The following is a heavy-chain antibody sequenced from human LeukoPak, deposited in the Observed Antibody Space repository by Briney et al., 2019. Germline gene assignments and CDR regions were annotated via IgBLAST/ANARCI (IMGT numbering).Heavy chain of an antibody. J-gene: IGHJ4*02. V-gene: IGHV1-69*05. CDR1: GGTFINIA. Sequence: GASVKVSCKASGGTFINIAINWVRQAPGQGLEWMGRIIPMFGSPDYAQKFRGRVTITTDESMKTAYMEVSSLTSDDTAVYYCARGIGYSYVLDYWGQGALVTVSS. D-gene: IGHD1-26*01. CDR3: ARGIGYSYVLDY. CDR2: IIPMFGSP.